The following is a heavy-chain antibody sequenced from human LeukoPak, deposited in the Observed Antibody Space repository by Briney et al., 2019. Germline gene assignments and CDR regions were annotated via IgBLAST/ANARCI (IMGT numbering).Heavy chain of an antibody. D-gene: IGHD7-27*01. V-gene: IGHV3-23*01. J-gene: IGHJ4*02. CDR1: GFTFDTFA. CDR2: IGNTET. CDR3: ARDGQAFNSNWDYFEY. Sequence: PGGSLRLSCVASGFTFDTFAMSWVRLAPGKGLEWVSGIGNTETYYADSVKVRFTISRDNSKSTIYLHMNNLRAGDTALYYCARDGQAFNSNWDYFEYWGQGTPVTVSS.